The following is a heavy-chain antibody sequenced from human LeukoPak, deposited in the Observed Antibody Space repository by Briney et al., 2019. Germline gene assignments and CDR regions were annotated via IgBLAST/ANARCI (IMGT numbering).Heavy chain of an antibody. CDR1: GFTFDDYA. J-gene: IGHJ4*02. V-gene: IGHV3-9*01. CDR3: AKDKALWFGEFDY. CDR2: ISWNSGSI. Sequence: GGSLRLSCAASGFTFDDYAMHWVRQAPGKGLGWVSGISWNSGSIGYADSVKGRFTISRDNAKNSLYLQMNSLRAEDTALYYCAKDKALWFGEFDYWGQGTLVTVSS. D-gene: IGHD3-10*01.